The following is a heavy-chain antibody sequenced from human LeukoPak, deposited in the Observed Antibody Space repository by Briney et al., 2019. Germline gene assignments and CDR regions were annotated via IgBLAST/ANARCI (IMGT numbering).Heavy chain of an antibody. V-gene: IGHV4-34*01. J-gene: IGHJ4*02. CDR3: ASMRTIFDY. CDR1: GGSFSGYY. Sequence: PSETLSLTCAVYGGSFSGYYWSCIRQPPGKGRERIGSIYFSGSTYYNPSLKSRVTISVGTSKHQFSLKVRSVTSAATTVYYCASMRTIFDYWGQGTLVTVSS. CDR2: IYFSGST. D-gene: IGHD4/OR15-4a*01.